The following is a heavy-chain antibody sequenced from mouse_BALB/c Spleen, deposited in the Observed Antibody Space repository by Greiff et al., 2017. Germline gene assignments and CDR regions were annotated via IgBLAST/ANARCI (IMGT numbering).Heavy chain of an antibody. V-gene: IGHV1-7*01. CDR3: ARGGFFDY. CDR2: INPSTGYT. J-gene: IGHJ2*01. CDR1: GYTFTSYW. Sequence: VQLQQSGAELAKPGASVKMSCKASGYTFTSYWMHWVNQRPGQGLEWIGYINPSTGYTEYNQKFKDKATLTADKSSSTAYMQLSSLTSEDSAVYYCARGGFFDYWGQGTTLTVSS.